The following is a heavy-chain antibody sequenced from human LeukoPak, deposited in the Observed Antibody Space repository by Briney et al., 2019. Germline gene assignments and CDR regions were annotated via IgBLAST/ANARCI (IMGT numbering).Heavy chain of an antibody. CDR2: ITGTGSTT. CDR1: GFSFSTYA. J-gene: IGHJ5*02. CDR3: ARQPNWNDLGRFDP. V-gene: IGHV3-23*01. D-gene: IGHD1-1*01. Sequence: GGSLRLSCSASGFSFSTYAMSWVRQAPGKGPNGVSRITGTGSTTQYAESVKGRFTISRDNSRNTLYLQMNSLRVEDTAVYYSARQPNWNDLGRFDPWGQGTLVTVSS.